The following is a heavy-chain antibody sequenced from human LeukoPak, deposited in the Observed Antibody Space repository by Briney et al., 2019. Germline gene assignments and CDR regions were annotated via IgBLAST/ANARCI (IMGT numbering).Heavy chain of an antibody. Sequence: QPGGSLRLSCAASGFTFSSSEMNWVRQAPGKGLEWISTTNSGGTSTYYAESVKGRFTISRDYSKNTLYLQMSSLRVEDTAVYYCAKQSYARSLGEGGPGTLVSVSS. V-gene: IGHV3-23*01. D-gene: IGHD2-8*01. CDR3: AKQSYARSLGE. CDR2: TNSGGTST. CDR1: GFTFSSSE. J-gene: IGHJ4*02.